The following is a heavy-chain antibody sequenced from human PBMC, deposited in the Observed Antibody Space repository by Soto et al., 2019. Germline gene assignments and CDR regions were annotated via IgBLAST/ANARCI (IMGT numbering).Heavy chain of an antibody. V-gene: IGHV4-61*01. D-gene: IGHD3-3*01. Sequence: QVQLQEPGPGLVRPSETLSLTCTVSGASISSMSHYWSWIRQSPGKGLEWIGYMYITGSTNYNPSLKSRMSISLDTSKNQFSLKLSSVTAADTGVYYCARNAIFGVVTGLDYWGQGSLVTVSP. CDR2: MYITGST. CDR1: GASISSMSHY. CDR3: ARNAIFGVVTGLDY. J-gene: IGHJ4*02.